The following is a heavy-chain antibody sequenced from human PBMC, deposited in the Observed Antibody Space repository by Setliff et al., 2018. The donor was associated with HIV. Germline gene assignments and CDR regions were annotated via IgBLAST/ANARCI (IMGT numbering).Heavy chain of an antibody. CDR3: AKSDWELVLSSFDY. CDR1: GYTFASYG. J-gene: IGHJ4*02. D-gene: IGHD1-26*01. V-gene: IGHV1-18*01. Sequence: ASVKVSCKASGYTFASYGITWVRQAPGQGLEWMGWISAYDGNTNYAQKVRERVTLTTDTATTTAFMELKNLTSADTAVYFCAKSDWELVLSSFDYWGQGTQVTVSS. CDR2: ISAYDGNT.